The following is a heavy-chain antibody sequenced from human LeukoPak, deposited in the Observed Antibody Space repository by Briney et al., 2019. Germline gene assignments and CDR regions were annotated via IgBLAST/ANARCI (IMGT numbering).Heavy chain of an antibody. CDR1: GFTFRSYT. Sequence: GGSLRLSCAASGFTFRSYTMHWVRQAPGKGLEWVAVILYDGRTTNYAESVWGRFTISRDTSENTLYLQMNNLRPEDTAIYYCAREILGSAFSFDYWGQGTLVTVSS. CDR2: ILYDGRTT. D-gene: IGHD1-26*01. CDR3: AREILGSAFSFDY. J-gene: IGHJ4*02. V-gene: IGHV3-30*04.